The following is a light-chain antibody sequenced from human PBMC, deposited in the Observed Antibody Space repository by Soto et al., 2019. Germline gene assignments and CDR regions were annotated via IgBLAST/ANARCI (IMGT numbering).Light chain of an antibody. Sequence: QSVLTQPPSVSGSPGQSVTISCTGTSSDVGGYDYVSWCQHHPGKVPKLMIYDVTKRPSGVTDRFSASKSGNTASLTISGLQAEDDADYYCCSYGGNSWVFVGGTKLTVL. CDR2: DVT. CDR1: SSDVGGYDY. CDR3: CSYGGNSWV. V-gene: IGLV2-11*01. J-gene: IGLJ3*02.